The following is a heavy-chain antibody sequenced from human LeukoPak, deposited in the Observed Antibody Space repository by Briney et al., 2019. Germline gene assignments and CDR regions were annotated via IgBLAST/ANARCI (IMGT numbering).Heavy chain of an antibody. CDR2: ISGYNGNT. CDR1: GYAFSSYG. V-gene: IGHV1-18*01. J-gene: IGHJ4*02. D-gene: IGHD5/OR15-5a*01. Sequence: ASVKVSCKASGYAFSSYGISWVGQAPGQGLEWMGWISGYNGNTNYAQKLQGRVTMTTDTSTTTAYMELRSLRYDDTAVYYCARDWHSVSSTREIYFDYWGQGTRVTVSS. CDR3: ARDWHSVSSTREIYFDY.